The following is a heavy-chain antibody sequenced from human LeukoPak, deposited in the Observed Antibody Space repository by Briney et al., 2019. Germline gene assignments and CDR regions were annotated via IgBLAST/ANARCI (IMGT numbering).Heavy chain of an antibody. V-gene: IGHV4-59*01. J-gene: IGHJ4*02. CDR2: FYYTGTT. D-gene: IGHD4-17*01. CDR3: AXXSTDHGELRFDY. CDR1: GGSFSGYY. Sequence: SETLSLTCVVSGGSFSGYYWGWIRQPPGKGLEWIGYFYYTGTTNYNPSLKSRVTISVDTSKNQFSLKVNSVTAADTGVYYCAXXSTDHGELRFDYWGQGTLVTVSS.